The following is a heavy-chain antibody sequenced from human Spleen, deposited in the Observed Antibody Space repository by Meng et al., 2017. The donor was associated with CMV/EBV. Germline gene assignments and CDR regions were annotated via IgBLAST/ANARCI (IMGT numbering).Heavy chain of an antibody. CDR1: FSLNDYM. CDR3: ATYSRAPAALLAYFNY. V-gene: IGHV3-21*01. Sequence: FSLNDYMMNWVRQAPGKGLEWVSSISSGGGFKKYADSVKGRFTISRDNPKNTLYLQMNSLRTEDTAVYYCATYSRAPAALLAYFNYWGLGTLVTVSS. D-gene: IGHD2-2*01. J-gene: IGHJ4*02. CDR2: ISSGGGFK.